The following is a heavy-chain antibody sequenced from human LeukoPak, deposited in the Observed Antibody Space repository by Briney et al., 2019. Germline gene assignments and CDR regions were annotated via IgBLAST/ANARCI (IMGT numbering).Heavy chain of an antibody. J-gene: IGHJ3*02. CDR2: IYYSGST. D-gene: IGHD3-22*01. V-gene: IGHV4-59*08. CDR3: ARLTYYYDSSGYPPAFDI. Sequence: PSETPSLTCTVSGGSISSYYWSWIRQPPGKGLEWIGYIYYSGSTNYNPSLKSRVTISVDTSKNQFSLKLSSVTAADTAVYYCARLTYYYDSSGYPPAFDIWGQGTMVTVSS. CDR1: GGSISSYY.